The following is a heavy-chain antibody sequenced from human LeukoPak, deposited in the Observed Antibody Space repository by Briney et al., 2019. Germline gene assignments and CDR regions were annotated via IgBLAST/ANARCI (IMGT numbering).Heavy chain of an antibody. CDR1: GGSISSYY. CDR3: ARDTEPTGTAPYGMDV. J-gene: IGHJ6*04. Sequence: SETLSLTCTVSGGSISSYYWSWIQQPPGKGLEWIGYIYYSGSTNYNPSLKSRVTISVDTSKNQFSLKLSSVTAADTAVYYCARDTEPTGTAPYGMDVWGKGTTVTVSS. V-gene: IGHV4-59*01. D-gene: IGHD1-1*01. CDR2: IYYSGST.